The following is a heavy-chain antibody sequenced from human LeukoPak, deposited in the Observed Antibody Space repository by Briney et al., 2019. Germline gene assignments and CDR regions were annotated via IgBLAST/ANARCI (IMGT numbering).Heavy chain of an antibody. CDR2: IYTSGST. J-gene: IGHJ4*02. CDR3: ARAVYGDGDFDY. V-gene: IGHV4-61*02. Sequence: SQTLSLTCTVSGGSISSGSYYWSWIRQPAGKGLEWIGRIYTSGSTNYNPSLKSRFTISVDTSKNQFSLKLSSVTAADTAVYYCARAVYGDGDFDYWGQGTLVTVSS. D-gene: IGHD4-17*01. CDR1: GGSISSGSYY.